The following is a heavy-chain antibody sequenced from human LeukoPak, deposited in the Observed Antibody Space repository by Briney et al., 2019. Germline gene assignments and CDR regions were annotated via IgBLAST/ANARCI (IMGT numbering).Heavy chain of an antibody. Sequence: SETLSLTCAVYGGSFSGYYWSWIRQPPGKGLEWIGEINHSGSTNYNPSLKSRVTISVDTSKNQFSLKLSSVTAADTAVYYCAVSDDYDFWSGYQGQFDYWGQGTLVTVSS. CDR1: GGSFSGYY. J-gene: IGHJ4*02. V-gene: IGHV4-34*01. CDR3: AVSDDYDFWSGYQGQFDY. CDR2: INHSGST. D-gene: IGHD3-3*01.